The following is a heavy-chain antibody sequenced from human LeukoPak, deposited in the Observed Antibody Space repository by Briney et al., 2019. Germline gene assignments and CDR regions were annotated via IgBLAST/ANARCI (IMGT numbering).Heavy chain of an antibody. CDR1: GYTFTGYY. J-gene: IGHJ4*02. CDR3: ARDAETAAGLDY. V-gene: IGHV1-2*02. D-gene: IGHD6-13*01. Sequence: GASMKVSCKASGYTFTGYYMHWVRQAPGQGLEWMGWINPNSGGTHYAQKFQGRVTMTRDTSISTACMELSRLRSDDMAMYYCARDAETAAGLDYWGQGTLVTVSS. CDR2: INPNSGGT.